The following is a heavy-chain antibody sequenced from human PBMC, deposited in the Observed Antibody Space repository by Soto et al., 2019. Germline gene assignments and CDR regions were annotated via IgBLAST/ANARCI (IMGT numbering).Heavy chain of an antibody. Sequence: SVKVSCKASGGTFSSYAISWVRQAPGQGLEWMGGIIPIFGTANYAQKFQGRVTITADESTSTAYMELSSLRSEDTAVYYCARLRFLEWLRTYYFDYWGQGTLVTVSS. CDR3: ARLRFLEWLRTYYFDY. V-gene: IGHV1-69*13. CDR2: IIPIFGTA. J-gene: IGHJ4*02. CDR1: GGTFSSYA. D-gene: IGHD3-3*01.